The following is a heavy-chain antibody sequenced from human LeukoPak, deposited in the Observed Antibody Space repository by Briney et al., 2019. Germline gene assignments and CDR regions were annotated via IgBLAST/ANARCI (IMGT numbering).Heavy chain of an antibody. CDR2: ISWNSGSI. D-gene: IGHD3-22*01. CDR3: AKDSGAYYYDSSGYYYFDY. V-gene: IGHV3-9*01. CDR1: GFTFYDYA. J-gene: IGHJ4*02. Sequence: SLRLSCAASGFTFYDYAMHWVRHAPGKGLEWVSGISWNSGSIGYADSVKGRFTISRDNAKNSLYLQMNSLRAEETPLYYCAKDSGAYYYDSSGYYYFDYWGQGTLVTVSS.